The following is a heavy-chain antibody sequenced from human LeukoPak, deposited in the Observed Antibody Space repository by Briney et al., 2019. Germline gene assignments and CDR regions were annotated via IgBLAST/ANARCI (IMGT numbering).Heavy chain of an antibody. V-gene: IGHV4-39*07. CDR3: ARNSSSRRKLYYYYMDV. Sequence: SETLSLTCTVSGGSISSSSYYWGWIRQPPGKGLEWIGSIYYSGSTYYNPSLKSRVTISVDTSKNQSSLKLSSVTAADTAVYYCARNSSSRRKLYYYYMDVWGKGTAVTVSS. D-gene: IGHD6-13*01. CDR2: IYYSGST. J-gene: IGHJ6*03. CDR1: GGSISSSSYY.